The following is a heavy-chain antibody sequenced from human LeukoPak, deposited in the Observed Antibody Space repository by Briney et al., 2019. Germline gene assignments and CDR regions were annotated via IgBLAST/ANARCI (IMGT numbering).Heavy chain of an antibody. D-gene: IGHD2-21*02. V-gene: IGHV3-30*03. Sequence: GGSLRLSCAASGFTFSNYGMHWVRQAPGKGLEWVAVISHDGSHEFYAASVKGRFTISRDNAKNSLYLQMNSLRAEDTAVYYCARDLSVYCGGDCYSAFQHWGQGTLVTVSS. CDR2: ISHDGSHE. CDR3: ARDLSVYCGGDCYSAFQH. J-gene: IGHJ1*01. CDR1: GFTFSNYG.